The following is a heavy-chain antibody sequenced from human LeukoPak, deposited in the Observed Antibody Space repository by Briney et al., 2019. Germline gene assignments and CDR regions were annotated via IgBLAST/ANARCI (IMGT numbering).Heavy chain of an antibody. Sequence: GGSLRLSCAASGFTVSSNYMSWVRQAPGKGLEWVSVIYSGDTTYYADSVKGRFTISRDNSKNTLYLQMNSLRAEDTAVYYCALHYCTNGVCYRPISYFDYWGQGTLVTVSS. J-gene: IGHJ4*02. V-gene: IGHV3-66*01. CDR3: ALHYCTNGVCYRPISYFDY. CDR2: IYSGDTT. CDR1: GFTVSSNY. D-gene: IGHD2-8*01.